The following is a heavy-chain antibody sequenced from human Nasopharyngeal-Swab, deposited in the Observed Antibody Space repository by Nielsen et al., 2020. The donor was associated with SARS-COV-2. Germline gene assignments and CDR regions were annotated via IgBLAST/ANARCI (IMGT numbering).Heavy chain of an antibody. Sequence: GGSLRLSCKGSGYSFTSYWIGWVRQMPGEGLEWMGIIYPGDSDTRYSPSFQGQVTISADKSISTAYLQWSSLKASDTAMYYCARQRSRSVVTVDYWGQGTLVTVSS. V-gene: IGHV5-51*01. CDR2: IYPGDSDT. J-gene: IGHJ4*02. CDR1: GYSFTSYW. D-gene: IGHD2-21*02. CDR3: ARQRSRSVVTVDY.